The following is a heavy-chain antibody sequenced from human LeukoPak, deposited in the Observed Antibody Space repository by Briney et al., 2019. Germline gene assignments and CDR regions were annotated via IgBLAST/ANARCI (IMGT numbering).Heavy chain of an antibody. D-gene: IGHD3-22*01. CDR2: ISSSSSYI. V-gene: IGHV3-21*01. CDR3: ARDSDYYDSSGYSY. J-gene: IGHJ4*02. Sequence: GGSLLLSCAAGGFTFSTYNMNWVRPAPGKGLEWVSSISSSSSYIYYADSVKGRFTISRDNAKNSLYLQMNSLRAEDTAVYYCARDSDYYDSSGYSYWGQGTLVTVSS. CDR1: GFTFSTYN.